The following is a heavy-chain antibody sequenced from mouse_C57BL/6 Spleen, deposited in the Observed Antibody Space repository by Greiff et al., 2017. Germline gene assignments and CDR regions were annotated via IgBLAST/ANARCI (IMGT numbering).Heavy chain of an antibody. Sequence: QVQLQQPGAELVRPGTSVKLSCKASGYTFTSYWMHWVKQRPGQGLEWIGLIDPSDSYTNYNQKFKGKATLTVDTSSSTAYMPLSSLTSENSEVYYGARAAGGSNPHWYFYGGGTGTTVTVAS. CDR2: IDPSDSYT. J-gene: IGHJ1*03. CDR3: ARAAGGSNPHWYFYG. V-gene: IGHV1-59*01. D-gene: IGHD1-1*01. CDR1: GYTFTSYW.